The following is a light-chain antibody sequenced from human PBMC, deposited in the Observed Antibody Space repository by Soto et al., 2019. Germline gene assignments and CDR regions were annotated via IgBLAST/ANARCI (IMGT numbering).Light chain of an antibody. V-gene: IGKV1-39*01. CDR2: AAS. J-gene: IGKJ5*01. Sequence: DIQMTQSPSSLSASVGDRVTITCRASESIARHLNWYQQRSGKAPKLLIYAASTLQNGVPSRFRGGGSGTDFTLTNSNLQPEDFATYYSQQTYSSLSITFGQGTRLEIK. CDR1: ESIARH. CDR3: QQTYSSLSIT.